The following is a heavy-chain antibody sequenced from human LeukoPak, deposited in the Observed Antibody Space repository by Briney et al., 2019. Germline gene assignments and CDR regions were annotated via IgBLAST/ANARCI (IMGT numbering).Heavy chain of an antibody. V-gene: IGHV3-74*01. D-gene: IGHD3-9*01. J-gene: IGHJ4*02. CDR1: GFIFSSYW. CDR2: INSDGTIT. Sequence: PGESLRLSCAASGFIFSSYWMHCVRQIPGKGLVWVSRINSDGTITNYADSVKGRFTISRDSAKNTVYLQMNSLTAEDTAVYYCARDMTGNVADYWGQGTLVTVSS. CDR3: ARDMTGNVADY.